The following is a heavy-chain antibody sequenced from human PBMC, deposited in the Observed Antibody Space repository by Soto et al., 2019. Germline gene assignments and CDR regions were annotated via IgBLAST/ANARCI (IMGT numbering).Heavy chain of an antibody. Sequence: SETLSLTCTVSGGSISSGDYYWSWIRQPPGKGLEWIGYIYYSGSTYYNPSLKSRVTISVDTSKNQFSLKLSSVTAADTAVYYCARAGRGYCSGGSCYSGLYGMDVWGQGTTVTVSS. CDR2: IYYSGST. CDR1: GGSISSGDYY. J-gene: IGHJ6*02. V-gene: IGHV4-30-4*01. D-gene: IGHD2-15*01. CDR3: ARAGRGYCSGGSCYSGLYGMDV.